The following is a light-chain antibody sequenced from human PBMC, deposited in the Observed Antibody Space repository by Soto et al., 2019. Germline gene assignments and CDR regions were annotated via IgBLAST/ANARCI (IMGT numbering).Light chain of an antibody. CDR2: DAS. V-gene: IGKV3-11*01. CDR1: QSVSSF. J-gene: IGKJ4*01. Sequence: EIVLTQSPATLSLSPGERATLSCRASQSVSSFLACYQQKPGQAPRLLIYDASNRATGIPTRFSGSGSGTDFTLTISSLEPEDFAVYYCKQRINWPLTFGGGTKVEIK. CDR3: KQRINWPLT.